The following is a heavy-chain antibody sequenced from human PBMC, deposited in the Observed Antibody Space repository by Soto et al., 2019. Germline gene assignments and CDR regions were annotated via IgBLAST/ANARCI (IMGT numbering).Heavy chain of an antibody. J-gene: IGHJ6*02. D-gene: IGHD3-3*01. Sequence: SETLSLTCTVSGGSISSGDYYWSWIRQPPGKGLEWIGYIYYSGSTYYNPSLKSRVTISVDTSKNQFSLKLSSVTAADTAVYYCAKEPVTITIFGVNGMDVWGQGSTVTVYS. CDR1: GGSISSGDYY. V-gene: IGHV4-30-4*01. CDR3: AKEPVTITIFGVNGMDV. CDR2: IYYSGST.